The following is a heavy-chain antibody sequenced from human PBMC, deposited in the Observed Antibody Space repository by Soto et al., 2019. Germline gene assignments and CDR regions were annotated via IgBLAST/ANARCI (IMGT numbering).Heavy chain of an antibody. CDR3: ARRYSSSSRGMDV. D-gene: IGHD6-6*01. CDR2: INHSGST. V-gene: IGHV4-34*01. J-gene: IGHJ6*02. Sequence: SETLSLTCAVYGGSFSGYYWSWIRQPPGKGLEWIGEINHSGSTNYNPSLKSRVTISVDTSKNQFSLKLSSVTAADTAVYYCARRYSSSSRGMDVWGHGTTVTVSS. CDR1: GGSFSGYY.